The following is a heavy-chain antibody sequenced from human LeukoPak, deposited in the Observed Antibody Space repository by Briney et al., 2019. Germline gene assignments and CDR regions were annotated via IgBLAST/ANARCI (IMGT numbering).Heavy chain of an antibody. J-gene: IGHJ4*02. V-gene: IGHV3-23*01. CDR2: ISGNAAVT. Sequence: GGSLRLSCAASGFTFSSYAMSWVRQSPGKGLEWVSGISGNAAVTYYADSVKGRFTISRDNSKNTLYLQMNGLRAEDTAIYYCARTGYSSLHGDYWGQGTLVTVSS. CDR3: ARTGYSSLHGDY. CDR1: GFTFSSYA. D-gene: IGHD6-19*01.